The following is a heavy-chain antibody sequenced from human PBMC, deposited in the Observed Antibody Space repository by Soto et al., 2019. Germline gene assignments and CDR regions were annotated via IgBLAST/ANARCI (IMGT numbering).Heavy chain of an antibody. CDR2: ISSSGST. CDR1: GDSIGGVGY. Sequence: QVQLQQSGPGLLKPSQILSLTCTVSGDSIGGVGYWSWIRQFPGRGLEWIGCISSSGSTYYNPALTPRFSLSRDTSQNQFSLKLLSVTAADTAIYYCSRSGVTGIVIPSHWFDPWGQGTLVTVSS. CDR3: SRSGVTGIVIPSHWFDP. D-gene: IGHD2-21*02. J-gene: IGHJ5*02. V-gene: IGHV4-31*03.